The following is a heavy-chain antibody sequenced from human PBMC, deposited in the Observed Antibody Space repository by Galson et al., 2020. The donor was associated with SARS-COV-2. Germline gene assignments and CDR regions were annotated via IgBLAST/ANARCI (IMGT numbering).Heavy chain of an antibody. CDR2: INAGNGNT. CDR3: AQTYCSSTSCYYYYGMDV. Sequence: ASVKVSCKASGYTFTSYAMHWVRQAPGQRLEWMGWINAGNGNTKYSQKFQGRVTITRDTSASTAYMELSSLRSEDTAVYYCAQTYCSSTSCYYYYGMDVWCQGTTVTVSS. J-gene: IGHJ6*02. CDR1: GYTFTSYA. D-gene: IGHD2-2*01. V-gene: IGHV1-3*01.